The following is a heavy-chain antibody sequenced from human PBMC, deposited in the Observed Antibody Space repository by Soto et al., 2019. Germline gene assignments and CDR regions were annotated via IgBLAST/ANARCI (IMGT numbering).Heavy chain of an antibody. J-gene: IGHJ4*02. CDR1: GFTVSSNY. Sequence: PGGSLRLSCAASGFTVSSNYMSWVRQAPGKGLEWVSVIYSGGSTYYADSVKGRFTTSRDNSKNTLYLQMNSLRAEDTAVYYCARETTVTTGLDYWGQGTLVTVSS. CDR2: IYSGGST. D-gene: IGHD4-17*01. CDR3: ARETTVTTGLDY. V-gene: IGHV3-66*01.